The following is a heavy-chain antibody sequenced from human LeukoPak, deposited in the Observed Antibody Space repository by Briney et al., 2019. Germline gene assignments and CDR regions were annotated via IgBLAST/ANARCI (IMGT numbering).Heavy chain of an antibody. CDR1: GFTFSSYD. D-gene: IGHD2-15*01. Sequence: PGGSLRLSCAASGFTFSSYDTHWVRQAPGKGLEWVAVIWYDGSNKYYADFVKGRFTISRDNSKNTLFLQMNSLRAEDTAVYYCVRDGDINYSYGMDVWGQGTTVTVSS. CDR3: VRDGDINYSYGMDV. J-gene: IGHJ6*02. V-gene: IGHV3-33*01. CDR2: IWYDGSNK.